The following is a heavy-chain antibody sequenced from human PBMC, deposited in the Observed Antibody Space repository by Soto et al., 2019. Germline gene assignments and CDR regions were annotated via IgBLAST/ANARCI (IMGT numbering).Heavy chain of an antibody. CDR1: GGTFSSYA. CDR3: ARSRIDSYGYYYYGMDV. CDR2: IIPIFGTA. J-gene: IGHJ6*02. V-gene: IGHV1-69*13. Sequence: GASVKVSCKASGGTFSSYAISWVRQAPGQGLEWMGGIIPIFGTANYAQKFQGRVTITADESTSTAYMELSSLRSEDTAVYYCARSRIDSYGYYYYGMDVWGQGTTVTVSS. D-gene: IGHD5-18*01.